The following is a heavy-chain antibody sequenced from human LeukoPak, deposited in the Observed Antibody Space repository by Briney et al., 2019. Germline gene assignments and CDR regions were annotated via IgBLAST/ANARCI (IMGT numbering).Heavy chain of an antibody. J-gene: IGHJ3*02. V-gene: IGHV1-2*06. D-gene: IGHD1-26*01. CDR1: GFTFNGYY. CDR2: IHPYSGGS. Sequence: GASVKVSCKASGFTFNGYYVHWVRRAPGQGLEWMGRIHPYSGGSNSAQKFQGRVTMARDMSTNTVYMELSGLRSDDTALYYCASAVPAIVIPQNGFDIWGPGTMVTVSS. CDR3: ASAVPAIVIPQNGFDI.